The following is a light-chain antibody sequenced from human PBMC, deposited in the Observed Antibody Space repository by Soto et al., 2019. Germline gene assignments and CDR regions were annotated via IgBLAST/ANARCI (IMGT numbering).Light chain of an antibody. CDR2: AAS. CDR3: QQSYSTPMYT. J-gene: IGKJ2*01. Sequence: DIQMTPSPSSLSASVGDRVTITCRASQSISSYLNWYQQKPGKAPKLLIYAASSLQSGVPSRFRGLGFGTDFTLTISRLQPADFATYSCQQSYSTPMYTFGQGTKLEIK. CDR1: QSISSY. V-gene: IGKV1-39*01.